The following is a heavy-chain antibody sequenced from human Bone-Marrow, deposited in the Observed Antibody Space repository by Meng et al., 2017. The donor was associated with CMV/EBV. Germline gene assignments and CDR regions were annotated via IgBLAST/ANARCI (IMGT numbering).Heavy chain of an antibody. CDR2: MNPNSGNT. Sequence: ASVKVSCKASGYTFTSYDINWVRQATGQGLEWMGWMNPNSGNTGYAQKFQGRVTMTRNTSISKAYMELSSLRSEDTAVYYCARDKWGYSYGKTYYYYYGMDVWGQGTTVTVSS. V-gene: IGHV1-8*01. J-gene: IGHJ6*02. CDR3: ARDKWGYSYGKTYYYYYGMDV. CDR1: GYTFTSYD. D-gene: IGHD5-18*01.